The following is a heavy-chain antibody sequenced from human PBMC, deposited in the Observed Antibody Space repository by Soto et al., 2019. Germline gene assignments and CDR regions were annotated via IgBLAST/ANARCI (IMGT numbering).Heavy chain of an antibody. J-gene: IGHJ6*03. CDR1: GYTFSSYD. CDR2: MNPNSGNT. V-gene: IGHV1-8*01. CDR3: ARLLEITIFGVEVDMDV. D-gene: IGHD3-3*01. Sequence: KVYWKASGYTFSSYDINWLRQATGQGLEWMGWMNPNSGNTGYAQKFQGRVTMTRNTSISTAYMELSSLRSEDTAVYYCARLLEITIFGVEVDMDVWGKGTTGTVSS.